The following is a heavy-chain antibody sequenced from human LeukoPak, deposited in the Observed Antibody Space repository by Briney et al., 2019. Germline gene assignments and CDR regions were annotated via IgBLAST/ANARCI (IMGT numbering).Heavy chain of an antibody. D-gene: IGHD2/OR15-2a*01. CDR2: IHPGDSDT. Sequence: GESLKISCKGSGYIFSSYWIGLVRQMPGKGLELMGIIHPGDSDTRYSPSFQGQVTISVDKSISTAYLQWSSLRASDTAMFYCARSTFYYFDYWGLGTLVTVSS. J-gene: IGHJ4*02. CDR3: ARSTFYYFDY. V-gene: IGHV5-51*01. CDR1: GYIFSSYW.